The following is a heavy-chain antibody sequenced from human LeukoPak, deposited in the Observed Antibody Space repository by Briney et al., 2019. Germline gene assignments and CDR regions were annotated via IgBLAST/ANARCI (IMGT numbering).Heavy chain of an antibody. Sequence: GGSLRLSCAASGFTFSSYAMHWVRQAPGRGREYASAISSNGGSTYYANSVKGRFTISRDNSKNTLSFQMGSLRAEDMAVYYCARDQGTMTGAFVYWGQGTLVTVSP. CDR1: GFTFSSYA. J-gene: IGHJ4*02. V-gene: IGHV3-64*01. CDR2: ISSNGGST. D-gene: IGHD3-22*01. CDR3: ARDQGTMTGAFVY.